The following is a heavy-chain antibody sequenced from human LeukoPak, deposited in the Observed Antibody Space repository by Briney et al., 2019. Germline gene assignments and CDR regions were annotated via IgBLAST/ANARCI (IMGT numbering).Heavy chain of an antibody. CDR1: GGSLSSGSYY. CDR2: IYTSGST. V-gene: IGHV4-61*02. Sequence: SQTLSLTCTVSGGSLSSGSYYWSWIRQPAGKGLEWIGRIYTSGSTNYNPSLKSRVTISVDTSKNQFSLKLSSVTAADTAVYYCARETTVTTDWFDPWGQGTLVTVSS. J-gene: IGHJ5*02. CDR3: ARETTVTTDWFDP. D-gene: IGHD4-11*01.